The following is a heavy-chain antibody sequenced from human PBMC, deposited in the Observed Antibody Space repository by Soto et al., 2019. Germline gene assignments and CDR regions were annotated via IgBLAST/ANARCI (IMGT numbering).Heavy chain of an antibody. Sequence: ASVKVFCKASGYTFTDFYMHWVRRAPGQGLEWMGWVNPNTGVTRYSQKFQDRVTMTRDTYINTAYIELSRLTSDDTAVYYCSTWRYAPWGQATLVHLSS. CDR1: GYTFTDFY. CDR2: VNPNTGVT. V-gene: IGHV1-2*02. CDR3: STWRYAP. J-gene: IGHJ5*02.